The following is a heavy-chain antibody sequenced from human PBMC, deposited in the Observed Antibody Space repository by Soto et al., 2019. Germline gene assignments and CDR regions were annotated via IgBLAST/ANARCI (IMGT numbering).Heavy chain of an antibody. CDR2: IWYDGSNK. V-gene: IGHV3-33*01. Sequence: QVQLVESGGGVVQPGRSLRLSCAASGFTFSSYGMHWVRQAPGKGLEWVAVIWYDGSNKYYADSVKGRFTISRDNSKNTLYLQMNSLRAEDTAVYYCAREQQLFPGYFDYWGQGTLVTVSS. J-gene: IGHJ4*02. D-gene: IGHD6-6*01. CDR3: AREQQLFPGYFDY. CDR1: GFTFSSYG.